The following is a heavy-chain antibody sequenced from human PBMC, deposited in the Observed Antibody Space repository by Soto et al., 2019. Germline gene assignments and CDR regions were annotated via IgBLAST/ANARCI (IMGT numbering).Heavy chain of an antibody. J-gene: IGHJ4*02. CDR2: ISGSGGNT. V-gene: IGHV3-23*01. CDR3: ARPYDSRGEYLPFDS. D-gene: IGHD3-22*01. Sequence: GGSLRLSCAASGFTFSTDAMSWVRQAPGKGLEWVSTISGSGGNTYYADSVKGRFTISRDNSKNTLYLQMNSLRADDTAVYYCARPYDSRGEYLPFDSWGQGTQVTVSS. CDR1: GFTFSTDA.